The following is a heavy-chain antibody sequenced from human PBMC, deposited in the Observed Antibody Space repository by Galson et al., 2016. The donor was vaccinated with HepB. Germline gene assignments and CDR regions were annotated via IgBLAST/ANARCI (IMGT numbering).Heavy chain of an antibody. V-gene: IGHV1-8*01. CDR2: MNPNSDNT. CDR1: GYTFTSYD. J-gene: IGHJ6*02. Sequence: SVKVSCKASGYTFTSYDINWVRQATGQGLEWMGWMNPNSDNTGYAQKFQGRVTMTRNTSISTAYMELSSLRSEDTAVYYCARDPSGRGDAYYGMDVWGQGTTVTVSS. D-gene: IGHD3-10*01. CDR3: ARDPSGRGDAYYGMDV.